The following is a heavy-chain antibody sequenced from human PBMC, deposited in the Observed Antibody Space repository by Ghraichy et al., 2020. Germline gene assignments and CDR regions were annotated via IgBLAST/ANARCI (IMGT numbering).Heavy chain of an antibody. J-gene: IGHJ3*02. D-gene: IGHD2-15*01. V-gene: IGHV3-21*01. Sequence: GESLNISCAASGFTFISYSMDWVRQAPGKGLEWVEYIDSSSSYIYYADSVKGRFTISRDNAKNSLFLQMNSLRADDTAVYYCARDPGYCSGGNCYNDAFDIWGQGTMVTVSS. CDR1: GFTFISYS. CDR3: ARDPGYCSGGNCYNDAFDI. CDR2: IDSSSSYI.